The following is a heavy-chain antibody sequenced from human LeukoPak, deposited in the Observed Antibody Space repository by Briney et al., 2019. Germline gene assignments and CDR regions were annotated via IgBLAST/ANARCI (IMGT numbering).Heavy chain of an antibody. CDR3: ARVGLNAFHI. D-gene: IGHD5/OR15-5a*01. V-gene: IGHV4-34*01. CDR2: INHSGRT. CDR1: GGSFSGYY. Sequence: SETLSLTCAVYGGSFSGYYWSWIRQPPGKGLEWIGEINHSGRTNYNPSLKSRVTISVDTSKNQFSLKLSSVTAADTAVYYCARVGLNAFHIWGQGTMVTVSS. J-gene: IGHJ3*02.